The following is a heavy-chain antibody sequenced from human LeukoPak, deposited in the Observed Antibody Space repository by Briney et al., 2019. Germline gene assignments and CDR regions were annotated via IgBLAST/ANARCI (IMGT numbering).Heavy chain of an antibody. Sequence: ASVKVSCKASGYTFTSYYMHWVRQAPGQGLEWMGIINPSGGSTSYAQKFQGRVTMTRDTSTSTVYMELSSLRSEDTAVYYCARSRAPTNYDSSSPADAFDIWGQGTMVTVSS. CDR3: ARSRAPTNYDSSSPADAFDI. CDR2: INPSGGST. V-gene: IGHV1-46*01. CDR1: GYTFTSYY. D-gene: IGHD3-22*01. J-gene: IGHJ3*02.